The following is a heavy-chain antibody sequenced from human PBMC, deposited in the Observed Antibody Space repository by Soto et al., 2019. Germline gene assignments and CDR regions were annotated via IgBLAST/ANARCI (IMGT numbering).Heavy chain of an antibody. CDR3: ARERSSGWYVDY. CDR2: MNPNSGNT. J-gene: IGHJ4*02. CDR1: GYTFTSYD. V-gene: IGHV1-8*01. Sequence: QVQLVQSGAEVKKPGASVKVSCKASGYTFTSYDINWVRQATGQGLEWMGWMNPNSGNTGYAQKFQGRVTMTSNTYISTADMELSSLRSEDTAVYYCARERSSGWYVDYWGQGTLVTVSS. D-gene: IGHD6-19*01.